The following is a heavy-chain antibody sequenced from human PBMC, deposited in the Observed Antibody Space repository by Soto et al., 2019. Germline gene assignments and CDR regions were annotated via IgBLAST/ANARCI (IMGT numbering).Heavy chain of an antibody. Sequence: WASVNVSFKVSGYTLTELSMHWVRQAPGKGLEWMGGFDPEDGETIYAQKFRGRVTMTEXXXXXXAXMXLXXXXSEXTAVYYCATGANWGDIVVVPAAFDAFYIWG. CDR1: GYTLTELS. V-gene: IGHV1-24*01. CDR2: FDPEDGET. D-gene: IGHD2-2*01. CDR3: ATGANWGDIVVVPAAFDAFYI. J-gene: IGHJ3*02.